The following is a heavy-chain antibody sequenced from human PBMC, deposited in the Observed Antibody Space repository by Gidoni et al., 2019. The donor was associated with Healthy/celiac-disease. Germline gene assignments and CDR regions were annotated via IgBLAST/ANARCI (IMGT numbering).Heavy chain of an antibody. J-gene: IGHJ4*02. D-gene: IGHD5-18*01. CDR1: GFTFSSYA. CDR2: ISYDGSNK. Sequence: QVQLVESGGGVVQPGRSLRRSCAASGFTFSSYAMHWVRQAPGEGLEWVAVISYDGSNKYYADSVKGRFTISRDNSKNTLYLQMNSLRAEDTAVYYCARDGGYSYGYLDYWGQGTLVTVSS. CDR3: ARDGGYSYGYLDY. V-gene: IGHV3-30*01.